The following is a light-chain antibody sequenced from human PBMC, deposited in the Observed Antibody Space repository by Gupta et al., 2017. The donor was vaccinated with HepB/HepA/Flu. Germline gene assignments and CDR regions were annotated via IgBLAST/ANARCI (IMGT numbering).Light chain of an antibody. CDR1: QSISSY. Sequence: DIQMTQSPSSLSASVGDRVTITCRASQSISSYLNWYQQKPGKAPKLLIYAASSLQSGVPSRFSGSASGTDFTLTISMLQPEDFATYYCQQSYSTPQTFGQGTKVEIK. J-gene: IGKJ1*01. CDR3: QQSYSTPQT. CDR2: AAS. V-gene: IGKV1-39*01.